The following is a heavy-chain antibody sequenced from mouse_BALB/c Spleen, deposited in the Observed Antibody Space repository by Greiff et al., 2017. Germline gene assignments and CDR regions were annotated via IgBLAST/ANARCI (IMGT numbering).Heavy chain of an antibody. D-gene: IGHD2-4*01. CDR1: GYTFTSYW. J-gene: IGHJ4*01. CDR2: INPSTGYT. V-gene: IGHV1-7*01. CDR3: ARIYYDYDDYAMDY. Sequence: VQLQQSGAELAKPGASVKMSCKASGYTFTSYWMHWVKQRPGQGLEWIGYINPSTGYTEYNQKFKDKATLTADKSSSTAYMQLSSLTSEDSAVYYCARIYYDYDDYAMDYWGQGTSVTVSS.